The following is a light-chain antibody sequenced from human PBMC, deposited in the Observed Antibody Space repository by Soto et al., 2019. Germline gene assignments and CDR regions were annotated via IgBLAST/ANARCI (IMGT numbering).Light chain of an antibody. CDR2: EVS. J-gene: IGLJ1*01. CDR3: SSYTSSSTYV. CDR1: SSDVGGYNY. V-gene: IGLV2-14*01. Sequence: QSVLTQPASVSGFPGQSITISCTGTSSDVGGYNYVSWYQRHPGKAPKLMIYEVSNRPSGVSNRFSGSKSGNTASLTISGLQAEDDADYYCSSYTSSSTYVFGLGTKVTVL.